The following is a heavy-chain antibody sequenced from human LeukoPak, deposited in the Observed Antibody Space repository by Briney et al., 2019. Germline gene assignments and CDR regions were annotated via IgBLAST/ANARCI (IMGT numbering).Heavy chain of an antibody. CDR2: ISGSGGST. CDR3: AKAQAACSGGSCPYYFDY. Sequence: GGSLRLSCAASGFTFSSYAMSWVRQAPGKGLEWVSAISGSGGSTYYADSVKGRFTISRDNSKNTLYLQMNSLRAEDTAVYYCAKAQAACSGGSCPYYFDYWGQGTLVTVSS. V-gene: IGHV3-23*01. CDR1: GFTFSSYA. J-gene: IGHJ4*02. D-gene: IGHD2-15*01.